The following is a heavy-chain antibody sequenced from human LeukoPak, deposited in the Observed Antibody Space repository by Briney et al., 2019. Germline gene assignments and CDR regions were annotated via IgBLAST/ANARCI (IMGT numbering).Heavy chain of an antibody. J-gene: IGHJ4*02. CDR1: GFTFSSYG. CDR3: TREGITAGCDY. D-gene: IGHD3-16*01. V-gene: IGHV3-33*01. Sequence: PGRSLRLSCVASGFTFSSYGMHWVRQAPGKGLEWVAVIWYDGSKNYYADSVKGRFTISRDNSKNTVYLQMSSLRAEDTAVYYCTREGITAGCDYWGQGTLVIVSS. CDR2: IWYDGSKN.